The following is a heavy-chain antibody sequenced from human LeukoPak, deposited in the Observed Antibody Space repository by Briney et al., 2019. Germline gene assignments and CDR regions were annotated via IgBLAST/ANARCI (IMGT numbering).Heavy chain of an antibody. V-gene: IGHV1-3*01. CDR2: INAGNGNT. CDR1: GYTFTSYA. D-gene: IGHD1-26*01. CDR3: ASGGSYSFSGVDYFDY. Sequence: ASVKVSCKASGYTFTSYAMHWVRQAPGQRLEWMGWINAGNGNTKYSQKFQGRVTITRDTSASTVYMELSRLRSDDTAVYYCASGGSYSFSGVDYFDYWGQGTLVTVSS. J-gene: IGHJ4*02.